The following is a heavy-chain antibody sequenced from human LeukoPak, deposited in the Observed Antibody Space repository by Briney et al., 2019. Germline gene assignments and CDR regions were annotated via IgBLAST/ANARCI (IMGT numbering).Heavy chain of an antibody. Sequence: SPGGSLRLSCAASGFTFSDYSMNWIRQAPGKGLEWVSYISSSGNTIYYADSVKGQFTISRDNAKNSLYLQMNSLRAEDTAVYYCARQGFGYDEPIDYWGQGTLVTVSS. CDR1: GFTFSDYS. V-gene: IGHV3-11*04. D-gene: IGHD5-12*01. J-gene: IGHJ4*02. CDR3: ARQGFGYDEPIDY. CDR2: ISSSGNTI.